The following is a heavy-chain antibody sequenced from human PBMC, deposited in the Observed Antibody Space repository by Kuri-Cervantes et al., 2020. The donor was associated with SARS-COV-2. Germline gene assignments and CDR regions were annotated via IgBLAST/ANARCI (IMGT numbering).Heavy chain of an antibody. D-gene: IGHD1-26*01. V-gene: IGHV3-30*03. CDR1: GFTLSSYG. Sequence: GESLTLSCAVSGFTLSSYGMHWVRRAPGEGREWVAVISYDGSNKYYADSVKGRFTISRNNSKNTLYLQMNSLRAEDTAVYYCARESIVGATYFDYWGQGTMVTVSS. J-gene: IGHJ4*02. CDR3: ARESIVGATYFDY. CDR2: ISYDGSNK.